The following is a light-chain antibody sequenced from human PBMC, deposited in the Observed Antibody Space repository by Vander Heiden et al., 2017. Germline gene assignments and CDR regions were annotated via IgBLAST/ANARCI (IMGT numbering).Light chain of an antibody. CDR1: NSNIGTNS. CDR3: AAWDGVLSGAI. Sequence: QTALTQPPSASGTHGQRVSIPCYGSNSNIGTNSVYWYQQLPGMAPKLLIYGDHQRPSDIPDRFSGSTSGTSASLAISGLRFEDEADHYCAAWDGVLSGAIFGGGTKVTVL. J-gene: IGLJ2*01. V-gene: IGLV1-47*01. CDR2: GDH.